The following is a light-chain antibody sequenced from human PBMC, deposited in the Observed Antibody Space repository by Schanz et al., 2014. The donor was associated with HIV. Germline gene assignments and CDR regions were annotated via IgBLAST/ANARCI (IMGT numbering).Light chain of an antibody. CDR2: GAS. V-gene: IGKV3-15*01. CDR1: QSVSSS. J-gene: IGKJ2*01. Sequence: EIVMTQSPATLSVSPGERATLSCRASQSVSSSLAWYQQKPGQAPRLLIFGASNRATDIPARFSGNGSGTEFTLTITSLQSEDFALYYCQQYDKWPPYTFGQGTKLDMK. CDR3: QQYDKWPPYT.